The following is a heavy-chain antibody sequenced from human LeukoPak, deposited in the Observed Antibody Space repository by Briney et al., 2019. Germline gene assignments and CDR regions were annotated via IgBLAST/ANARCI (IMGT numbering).Heavy chain of an antibody. CDR2: IYYSGST. D-gene: IGHD6-6*01. Sequence: KTSETLSFTCTVSGGSISSYYWSWIRQPPGKGLEWIGYIYYSGSTNYNPSLKSRVTISVDTSKNQFSLKLSSVTAADTAVYYCARAVYKQPVNFDYWGQGTLVTVSS. CDR3: ARAVYKQPVNFDY. V-gene: IGHV4-59*01. J-gene: IGHJ4*02. CDR1: GGSISSYY.